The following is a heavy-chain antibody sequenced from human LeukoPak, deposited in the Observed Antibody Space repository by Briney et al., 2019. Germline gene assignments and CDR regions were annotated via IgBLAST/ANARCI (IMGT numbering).Heavy chain of an antibody. J-gene: IGHJ4*02. CDR2: IWYDGSNR. V-gene: IGHV3-33*06. CDR1: GFSFSDDG. D-gene: IGHD2-2*02. CDR3: AKDQGYQLLYGLTACDY. Sequence: GGSLRLSCAASGFSFSDDGMHWVRQAPGKGLEWVALIWYDGSNRYFADSVKGRFTISRDNSKNTLYLQMNSLRAEDTAVYYCAKDQGYQLLYGLTACDYWGQGTLVTVST.